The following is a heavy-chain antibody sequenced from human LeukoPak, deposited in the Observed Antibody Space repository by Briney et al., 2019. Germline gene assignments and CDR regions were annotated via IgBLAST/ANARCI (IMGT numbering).Heavy chain of an antibody. J-gene: IGHJ5*02. V-gene: IGHV4-39*07. CDR3: ARDWRKQWQSRFDP. D-gene: IGHD6-19*01. Sequence: SETLSLTCTVSGGSISSSSYYWGWIRQPPGKGLEWIGSIYYSGNTYYNPSLKSRVTISVDTSKNQFSLKLSSVTAADTAVYYCARDWRKQWQSRFDPWGQGTLVTVSS. CDR1: GGSISSSSYY. CDR2: IYYSGNT.